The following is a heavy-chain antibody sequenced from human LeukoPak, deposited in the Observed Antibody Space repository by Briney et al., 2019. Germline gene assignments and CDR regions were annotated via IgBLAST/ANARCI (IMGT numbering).Heavy chain of an antibody. CDR1: GFTFTDAW. CDR2: IKSKTDGETT. J-gene: IGHJ6*02. Sequence: GGSLRLSCAASGFTFTDAWMTWVRLAPGKGLEWVGRIKSKTDGETTDYAAPVKGRFTISRDDSKNTLHLQMISLKAADTALYYCTTRASGRYGVDVWGQGTTVIVSS. V-gene: IGHV3-15*01. D-gene: IGHD1-26*01. CDR3: TTRASGRYGVDV.